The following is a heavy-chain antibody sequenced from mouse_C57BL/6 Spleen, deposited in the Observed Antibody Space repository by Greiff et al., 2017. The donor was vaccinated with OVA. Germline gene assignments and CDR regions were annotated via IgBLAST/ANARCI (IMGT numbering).Heavy chain of an antibody. V-gene: IGHV1-80*01. D-gene: IGHD1-1*01. CDR2: IYPGDGDT. CDR1: GYAFSSYW. Sequence: QVQLQQSGAALVKPGASVQSSCKSSGYAFSSYWMNWVKQRPGKGLEWIGQIYPGDGDTNYNGKFKGKATLTADKSSSTAYMQLGSLTSEDSAVYFCARGGAYYGSSGFAYWGQGTLVTVSA. J-gene: IGHJ3*01. CDR3: ARGGAYYGSSGFAY.